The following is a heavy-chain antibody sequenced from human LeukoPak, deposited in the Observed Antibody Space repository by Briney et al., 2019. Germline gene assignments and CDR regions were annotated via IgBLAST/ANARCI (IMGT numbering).Heavy chain of an antibody. D-gene: IGHD5-18*01. CDR1: GITVSSNY. CDR2: IYSAGNT. J-gene: IGHJ4*02. Sequence: PGGSLRLSCAASGITVSSNYMSWVRQVPGKGLEWVSVIYSAGNTYYADSVKGRFTISRDNSKNTLYLQMNSLSGEDTAVNHCARDPRGNSRGYHYFDYWGQGTLVTVSS. V-gene: IGHV3-66*01. CDR3: ARDPRGNSRGYHYFDY.